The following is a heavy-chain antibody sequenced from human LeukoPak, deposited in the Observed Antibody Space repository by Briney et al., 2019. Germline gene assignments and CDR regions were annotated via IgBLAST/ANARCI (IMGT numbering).Heavy chain of an antibody. CDR2: ISGSGGNV. J-gene: IGHJ4*02. Sequence: GGSLRLSCVVSGFTFSSYAMSWVRQAPGKGLEWVSVISGSGGNVYYADSPKGRFIISRDNSKSKLYLQMNSLRADDTAVYYCAKGGPTADLESPGRDWWGQGALVTVSS. CDR3: AKGGPTADLESPGRDW. D-gene: IGHD1-1*01. CDR1: GFTFSSYA. V-gene: IGHV3-23*01.